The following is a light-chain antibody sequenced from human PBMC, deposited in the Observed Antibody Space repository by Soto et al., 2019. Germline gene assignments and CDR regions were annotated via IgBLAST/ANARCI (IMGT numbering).Light chain of an antibody. Sequence: EIVLTQSPGTLSLSPGERATLSCRASQSVSSSYLAWYQQKPGQAPRLLIYGASTRATGIPDRFSGSGSGTDFTLTIRRLEPEDFAVYYCQQYGSSSTTLGQGTKVEIK. CDR3: QQYGSSSTT. CDR2: GAS. J-gene: IGKJ1*01. V-gene: IGKV3-20*01. CDR1: QSVSSSY.